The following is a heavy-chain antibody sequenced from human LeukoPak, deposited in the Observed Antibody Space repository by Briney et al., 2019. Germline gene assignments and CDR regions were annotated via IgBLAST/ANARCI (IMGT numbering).Heavy chain of an antibody. CDR3: ARDLVGSIDY. D-gene: IGHD2-15*01. J-gene: IGHJ4*02. Sequence: SETLSLTCPVSGGSISSYYWSWIRQPPGKGLEWIGYIYSSGSTKYNPSLKSRVTISVDTSKNQFSLKLSSVTAADTAVYYCARDLVGSIDYWGQGTLVTVSS. CDR1: GGSISSYY. CDR2: IYSSGST. V-gene: IGHV4-59*01.